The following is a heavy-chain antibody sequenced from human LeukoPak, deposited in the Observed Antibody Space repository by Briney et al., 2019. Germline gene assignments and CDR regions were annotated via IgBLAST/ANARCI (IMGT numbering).Heavy chain of an antibody. CDR2: ISYSGST. J-gene: IGHJ5*02. Sequence: SETLSLTCAVSGGSISSRSYYWGWIRQPPGKGLEWIGGISYSGSTFYNPSLKSRVTISVDTSKNQFSLKLSSVTAADTAVYFCARQRLGIEVGGIDPWGQGTLVTVSS. CDR1: GGSISSRSYY. CDR3: ARQRLGIEVGGIDP. D-gene: IGHD3-16*01. V-gene: IGHV4-39*01.